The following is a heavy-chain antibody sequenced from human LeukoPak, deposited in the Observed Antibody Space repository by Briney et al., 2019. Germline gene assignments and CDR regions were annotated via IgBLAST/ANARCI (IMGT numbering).Heavy chain of an antibody. J-gene: IGHJ3*02. CDR3: ARYSSPPNAFDI. CDR1: GYTFTRYY. D-gene: IGHD6-13*01. CDR2: INPSGGST. V-gene: IGHV1-46*01. Sequence: GASVKVSFKASGYTFTRYYMHWVRQAPGQGLEWMGIINPSGGSTTYAQKFQGRVTMTRDTSTSTVYMDLSSLRSEDTAVYYCARYSSPPNAFDIWGQGTMVTVSS.